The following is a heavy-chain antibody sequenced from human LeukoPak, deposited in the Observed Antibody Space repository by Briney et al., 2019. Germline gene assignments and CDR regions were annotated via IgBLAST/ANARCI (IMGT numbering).Heavy chain of an antibody. CDR3: ARAGKGSSSWKTRYWFDP. J-gene: IGHJ5*02. D-gene: IGHD6-13*01. CDR1: VYTFTGYY. Sequence: ASVTVSLKSSVYTFTGYYMHWVRQPPGQGLEWMGWSNPNSGGTNYAQKFQDRVNMTRDTSISTAYMELSRLRSDDTDVYYCARAGKGSSSWKTRYWFDPWGQGTLVTVSS. V-gene: IGHV1-2*02. CDR2: SNPNSGGT.